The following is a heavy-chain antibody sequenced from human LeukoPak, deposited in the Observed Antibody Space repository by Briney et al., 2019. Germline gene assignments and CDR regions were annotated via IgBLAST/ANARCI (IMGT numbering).Heavy chain of an antibody. CDR2: VSGSGGST. CDR1: GITFRSYA. Sequence: PGGSLRLSCAASGITFRSYAMSWVRQAPGKGLEWVSAVSGSGGSTYYADSVMGRFTISRDNSKNTLYLQMNSLRAEDTAVYYCAKYEDYVWGSYSPNGHFDYWGQGTLVTVSS. V-gene: IGHV3-23*01. J-gene: IGHJ4*02. CDR3: AKYEDYVWGSYSPNGHFDY. D-gene: IGHD3-16*01.